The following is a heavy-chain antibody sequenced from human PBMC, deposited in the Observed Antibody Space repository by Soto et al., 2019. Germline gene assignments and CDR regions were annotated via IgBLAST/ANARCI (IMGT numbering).Heavy chain of an antibody. CDR1: GFIFGSHE. Sequence: GGSLRLSCAASGFIFGSHEMAWVRQAPGKGLEWLSYISNSGSTIKYADSVKGRFTISRDNAKDSLYLQMNSLRAEDTAIYYCAGGVMNSGSYLDWGQGTQVTVSS. J-gene: IGHJ4*02. CDR2: ISNSGSTI. D-gene: IGHD1-26*01. CDR3: AGGVMNSGSYLD. V-gene: IGHV3-48*03.